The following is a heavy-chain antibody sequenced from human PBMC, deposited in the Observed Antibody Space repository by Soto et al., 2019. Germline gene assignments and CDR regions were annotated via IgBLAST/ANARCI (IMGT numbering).Heavy chain of an antibody. V-gene: IGHV3-15*07. CDR3: TTDPFIVVVPAAINASTYYYYGMDV. J-gene: IGHJ6*02. CDR1: GFTFSNAW. D-gene: IGHD2-2*01. CDR2: IKSKTDGGTT. Sequence: GGSLRLSCAASGFTFSNAWMNWVRQAPGKGLEWVGRIKSKTDGGTTDYAAPVKGRFTISRDDSKNTLYLQMNSLKTEDTAVYYCTTDPFIVVVPAAINASTYYYYGMDVWGQGTTVTVSS.